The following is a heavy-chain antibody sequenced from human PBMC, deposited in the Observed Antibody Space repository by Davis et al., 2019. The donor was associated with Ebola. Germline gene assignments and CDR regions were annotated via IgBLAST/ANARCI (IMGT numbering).Heavy chain of an antibody. CDR2: INRDGSTT. CDR3: ATLPGYY. V-gene: IGHV3-74*03. CDR1: GFTFGSYW. Sequence: HTGGSLRLSCAASGFTFGSYWMHWVRQVPGKGLVWVSCINRDGSTTTYADSVKGRFTISRDNAKNTLYLQMNNLGVEDTAVYYCATLPGYYWGQGTLVTVSS. D-gene: IGHD1-26*01. J-gene: IGHJ4*02.